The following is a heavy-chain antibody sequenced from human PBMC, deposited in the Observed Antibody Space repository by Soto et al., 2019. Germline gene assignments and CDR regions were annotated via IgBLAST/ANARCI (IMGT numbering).Heavy chain of an antibody. CDR2: ISYDGSNK. CDR1: GFTFSSYA. V-gene: IGHV3-30-3*01. D-gene: IGHD6-13*01. J-gene: IGHJ4*02. CDR3: ARVGGIAAAAHFDY. Sequence: QVQLVESGGGVVQPGRSLRLSCAASGFTFSSYAMHWVRQAPGKGLEWVAVISYDGSNKYYADSVKGRFTISRDNSKNARYLQMNSLRAEDTAVYYCARVGGIAAAAHFDYWGQGTLVTVSS.